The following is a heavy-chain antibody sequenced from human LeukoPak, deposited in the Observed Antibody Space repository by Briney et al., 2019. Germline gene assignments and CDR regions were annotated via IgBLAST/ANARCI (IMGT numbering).Heavy chain of an antibody. CDR3: AREAVGITMTNWFDP. D-gene: IGHD3-22*01. J-gene: IGHJ5*02. CDR1: GGSISSSSYY. V-gene: IGHV4-39*07. CDR2: IYYSGST. Sequence: PSETLSLTCTVSGGSISSSSYYWGWIRQPPGKGLEWIGSIYYSGSTYYNPSLKSRVTISVDTSKNQFSLKPSSVTAADTAVYYCAREAVGITMTNWFDPWGQGTLVTVSS.